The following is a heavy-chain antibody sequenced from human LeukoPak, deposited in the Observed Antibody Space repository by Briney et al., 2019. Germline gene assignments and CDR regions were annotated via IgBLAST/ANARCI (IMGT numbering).Heavy chain of an antibody. Sequence: ASVKVSCKASGYTFTSYYMHWVRQAPGQGLEWMGIINPSGDGTSYAQKFQGRVTMTRGTSTSTVCMELGSGRSEDPPVYYCARDRPYYDSSGYDYWGQATLVTVSS. V-gene: IGHV1-46*01. CDR2: INPSGDGT. CDR1: GYTFTSYY. CDR3: ARDRPYYDSSGYDY. D-gene: IGHD3-22*01. J-gene: IGHJ4*02.